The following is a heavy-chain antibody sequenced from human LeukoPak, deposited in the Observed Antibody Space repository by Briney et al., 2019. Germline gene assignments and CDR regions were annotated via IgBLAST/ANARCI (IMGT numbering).Heavy chain of an antibody. J-gene: IGHJ4*02. V-gene: IGHV3-30*02. CDR3: AKDFRNYGGYPRG. Sequence: PGGSLRLSCAASRFTFSTYDMHWVRQAPGKGLEWVAFIQYDGSNKYYADSVKGRFTISRDNSKNTLYLQMNSLRAEDTAVYYCAKDFRNYGGYPRGWGQGTLVTVSS. D-gene: IGHD4-17*01. CDR2: IQYDGSNK. CDR1: RFTFSTYD.